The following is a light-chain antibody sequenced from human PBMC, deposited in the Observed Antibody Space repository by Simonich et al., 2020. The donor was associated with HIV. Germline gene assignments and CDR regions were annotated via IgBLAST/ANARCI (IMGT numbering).Light chain of an antibody. J-gene: IGKJ4*01. CDR3: QQFYSAPLT. Sequence: DIVMTQSPDSLAVSLGERATINCKSSQSVLSSSNNKNFLTWYQQKPGQPPKRLFYWASTRESGVPDRISGSGSGTDFTLPISSLQAEDVAVYYCQQFYSAPLTFGGGTKVEIK. CDR1: QSVLSSSNNKNF. CDR2: WAS. V-gene: IGKV4-1*01.